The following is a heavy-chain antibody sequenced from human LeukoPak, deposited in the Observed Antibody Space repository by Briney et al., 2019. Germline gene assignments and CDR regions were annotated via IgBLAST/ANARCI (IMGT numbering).Heavy chain of an antibody. V-gene: IGHV3-74*01. Sequence: PGGSLRLSCAASGFTFNRFWMHWVRQAPGKGLVWVSRIISDGSSTNYADSVKGRFTISRDNAKNTLYLQMNRLRAEDTALYYCAREDVDITVATSGAFDIWGQGTMVTVSS. CDR3: AREDVDITVATSGAFDI. CDR1: GFTFNRFW. J-gene: IGHJ3*02. CDR2: IISDGSST. D-gene: IGHD6-19*01.